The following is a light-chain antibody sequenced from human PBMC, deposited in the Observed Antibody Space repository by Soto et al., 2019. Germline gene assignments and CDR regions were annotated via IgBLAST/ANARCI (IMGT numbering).Light chain of an antibody. Sequence: DIVLTQSPGTLYLSPGERATLSCRASQSVSSGYLAWYQQRPGQAPRLLIYGASTRATGIPDRFSGSGSGTDFTLTISRLEPEDFAVYFCQHYGTFGPGTKVDLK. CDR3: QHYGT. V-gene: IGKV3-20*01. CDR2: GAS. CDR1: QSVSSGY. J-gene: IGKJ3*01.